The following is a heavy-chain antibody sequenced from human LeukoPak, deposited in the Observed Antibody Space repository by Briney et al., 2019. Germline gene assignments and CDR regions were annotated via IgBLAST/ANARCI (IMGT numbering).Heavy chain of an antibody. D-gene: IGHD5-24*01. V-gene: IGHV4-59*01. CDR3: ARERLVDLATIFDY. Sequence: SETLSLTCVVSGGSISGYYWTWIRQPPGKGLEWIGYTYYRGSSSFNPSLRSRVTISVDMSKNQVSLKLTSVTAADTAVYYCARERLVDLATIFDYWDQGALVTVSS. CDR1: GGSISGYY. CDR2: TYYRGSS. J-gene: IGHJ4*02.